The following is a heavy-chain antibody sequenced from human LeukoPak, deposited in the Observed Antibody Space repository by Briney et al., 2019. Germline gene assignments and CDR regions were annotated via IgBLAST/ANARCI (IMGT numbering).Heavy chain of an antibody. V-gene: IGHV3-30*18. D-gene: IGHD3-22*01. Sequence: GGSLRLSCAASGFTFSSYGMHWVRQAPGKGLEWVAVISYDGSNKYYADSVKGRFTIPRDNSKNTLYLQMNSLRAEDTAVYYCAKARQGHDKYYYDSSGYFFDYWGQGTLVTVSS. CDR3: AKARQGHDKYYYDSSGYFFDY. CDR2: ISYDGSNK. J-gene: IGHJ4*02. CDR1: GFTFSSYG.